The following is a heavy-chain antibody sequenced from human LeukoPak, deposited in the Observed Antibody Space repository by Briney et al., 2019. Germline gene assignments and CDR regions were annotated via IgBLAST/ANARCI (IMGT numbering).Heavy chain of an antibody. CDR2: IYSGGST. CDR3: AKRLTENYFDY. D-gene: IGHD3-22*01. Sequence: GGSLRLSCAASGFTVSSNYMSWVRQAPGKGLEWVSVIYSGGSTYYADSVKGRFTISRDNSKNTLYLQMNSLRAEDTAVYYCAKRLTENYFDYWGQGTLVTVSS. J-gene: IGHJ4*02. V-gene: IGHV3-66*01. CDR1: GFTVSSNY.